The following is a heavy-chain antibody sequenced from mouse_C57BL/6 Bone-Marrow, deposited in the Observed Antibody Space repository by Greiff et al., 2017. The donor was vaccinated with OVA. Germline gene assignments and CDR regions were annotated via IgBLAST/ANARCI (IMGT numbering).Heavy chain of an antibody. Sequence: QVQLQQPGAELVRPGSSVKLSCKASGYTFTSYWMHWVKQRPIQGLEWIGNIDPSDSETHYNQKFKDKATLTVDKSSSPAYMQLSSLTSEDSAVYYCARWGYYGNYDYFDYWGKGTTLTVSS. V-gene: IGHV1-52*01. CDR1: GYTFTSYW. J-gene: IGHJ2*01. D-gene: IGHD2-1*01. CDR2: IDPSDSET. CDR3: ARWGYYGNYDYFDY.